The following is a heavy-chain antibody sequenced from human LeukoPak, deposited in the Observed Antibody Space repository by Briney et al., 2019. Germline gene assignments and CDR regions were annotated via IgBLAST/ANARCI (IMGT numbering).Heavy chain of an antibody. CDR3: ARDRYDFWSGYYATYGMDV. J-gene: IGHJ6*02. CDR1: GFTFSSYS. Sequence: GGSLGLSCAASGFTFSSYSMNWVRQAPGKGLEWVSYISSSNSTIYYADSVKGRFTISRDNAKNSLYLQMNSLRDEDTAVYYCARDRYDFWSGYYATYGMDVWGQGTTVTVSS. CDR2: ISSSNSTI. D-gene: IGHD3-3*01. V-gene: IGHV3-48*02.